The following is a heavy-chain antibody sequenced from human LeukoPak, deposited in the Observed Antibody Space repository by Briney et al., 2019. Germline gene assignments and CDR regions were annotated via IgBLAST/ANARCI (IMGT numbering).Heavy chain of an antibody. V-gene: IGHV3-13*04. J-gene: IGHJ4*02. CDR1: GFTFSSYS. CDR3: AREVLDSYSSGWQFDY. CDR2: IGTGGDT. Sequence: GGSLRLSCAASGFTFSSYSMNWVRQTPGKGLEWVSAIGTGGDTYYPDSVKGRFAISRENAENSLYLQMNSLRAGDTAVYYCAREVLDSYSSGWQFDYWGQGTLVTVSS. D-gene: IGHD6-19*01.